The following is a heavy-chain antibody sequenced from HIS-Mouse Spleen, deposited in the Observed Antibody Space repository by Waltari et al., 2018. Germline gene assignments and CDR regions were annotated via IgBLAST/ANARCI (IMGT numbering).Heavy chain of an antibody. CDR3: AHKPYYYGSGSPLYFGY. Sequence: QITLKESVPTLVKPTQTPTLTCTFSGFSPSPSGVGLGWICQPPGKALEWLALIYWNDEKRNSQGLKRRVTITKDTSKNQVVLTMTNMDPVETATYYCAHKPYYYGSGSPLYFGYWGQGTLVTVSS. V-gene: IGHV2-5*01. D-gene: IGHD3-10*01. CDR2: IYWNDEK. J-gene: IGHJ4*02. CDR1: GFSPSPSGVG.